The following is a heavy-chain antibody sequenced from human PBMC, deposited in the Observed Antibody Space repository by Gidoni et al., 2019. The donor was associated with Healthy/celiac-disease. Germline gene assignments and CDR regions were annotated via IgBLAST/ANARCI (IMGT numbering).Heavy chain of an antibody. V-gene: IGHV4-39*01. J-gene: IGHJ4*02. CDR1: GGSISSSSYY. D-gene: IGHD3-22*01. CDR2: IYYSGST. CDR3: ATRGYYDSSGPFDY. Sequence: QLQLQESGPGLVKPSETLSLTCTVSGGSISSSSYYWGWIRQPPGKGLEWIGSIYYSGSTYYNPSLKSRVTISVDTSKNQFSLKLSSVTAADTAVYYCATRGYYDSSGPFDYWGQGTLVTVSS.